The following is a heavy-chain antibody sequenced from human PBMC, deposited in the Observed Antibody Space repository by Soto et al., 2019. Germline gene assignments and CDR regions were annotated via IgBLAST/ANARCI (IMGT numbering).Heavy chain of an antibody. Sequence: ASVRVSCKASGYTFTSYAMNWVRQAPGQGLEWMGWINTNTGNPTYAQGCTGRLVFSLYTSVSTACLQIGSVRADDTAAYYVGRGGEAPGWFGCFDPWGQGTLVTVSS. CDR1: GYTFTSYA. V-gene: IGHV7-4-1*01. J-gene: IGHJ5*02. D-gene: IGHD3-10*01. CDR3: GRGGEAPGWFGCFDP. CDR2: INTNTGNP.